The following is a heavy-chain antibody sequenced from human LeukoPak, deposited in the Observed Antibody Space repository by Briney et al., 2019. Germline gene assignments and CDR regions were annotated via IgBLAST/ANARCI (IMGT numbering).Heavy chain of an antibody. J-gene: IGHJ4*02. CDR1: GGTFSSYA. CDR2: IIPILGMA. Sequence: SVKVSCKASGGTFSSYAISWVRQAPGQGLEWMGRIIPILGMANYAQKFQGRVTITADKSTSTAYMELSSLRSEDTAVYYCASYAMYSSSWYPFGYWGQGTLVTVSS. D-gene: IGHD6-13*01. V-gene: IGHV1-69*04. CDR3: ASYAMYSSSWYPFGY.